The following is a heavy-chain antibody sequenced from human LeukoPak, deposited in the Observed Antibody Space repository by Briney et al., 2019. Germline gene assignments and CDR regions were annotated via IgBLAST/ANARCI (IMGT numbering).Heavy chain of an antibody. Sequence: PSETLSLTCAVYGGSFSGYYWSWIRQPPGKGLEWIGEINHSGSTNYNPSLESRVTISVDTSKNQFSLKLSSVTAADTAVYYCARGRLRFLEGTRRIDPWGQGTLVTVSS. D-gene: IGHD3-3*01. CDR3: ARGRLRFLEGTRRIDP. CDR1: GGSFSGYY. J-gene: IGHJ5*02. V-gene: IGHV4-34*01. CDR2: INHSGST.